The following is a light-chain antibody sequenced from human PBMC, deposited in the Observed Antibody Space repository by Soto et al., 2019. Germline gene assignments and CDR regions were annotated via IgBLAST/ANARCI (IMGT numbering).Light chain of an antibody. CDR1: RSDVGGYKY. CDR3: SSYTTSRTVV. J-gene: IGLJ2*01. V-gene: IGLV2-14*01. CDR2: EVT. Sequence: QSALTQPASVSGSPGQSITISCSGTRSDVGGYKYVSWYQQHPGKAPKLMIYEVTNRPTGVSNRFSGSKSGNTASLTISGLQADDEADYYCSSYTTSRTVVFGGGTKVTVL.